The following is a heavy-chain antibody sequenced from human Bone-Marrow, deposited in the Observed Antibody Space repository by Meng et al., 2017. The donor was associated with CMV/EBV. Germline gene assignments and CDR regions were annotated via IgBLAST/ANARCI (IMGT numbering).Heavy chain of an antibody. CDR2: IIPIFGTT. J-gene: IGHJ4*02. CDR1: VGTFSSYG. Sequence: SVGTFSSYGVQWVRQAPGQGLEWMEVIIPIFGTTNYAQKFQGIVTITTDESTSTAYMKLSSLRFEDTAVYYCARETALAVSGSHSFDSWGQRTLVTVSS. D-gene: IGHD3-3*02. V-gene: IGHV1-69*05. CDR3: ARETALAVSGSHSFDS.